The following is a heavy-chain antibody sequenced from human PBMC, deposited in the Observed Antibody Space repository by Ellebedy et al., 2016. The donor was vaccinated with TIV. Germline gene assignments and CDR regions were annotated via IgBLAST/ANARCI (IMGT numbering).Heavy chain of an antibody. Sequence: ASVKVSCKAFGFTFVSSTVQWVRQARGQPLEWIGWIVAGSGDTNHAQNFQERVAMTRDVSRETAFMELSSLRPEDTAVYYCAAGGLVGYCGGDCYMDLWGQGTTVTVSS. CDR2: IVAGSGDT. V-gene: IGHV1-58*01. CDR1: GFTFVSST. D-gene: IGHD2-21*02. J-gene: IGHJ6*02. CDR3: AAGGLVGYCGGDCYMDL.